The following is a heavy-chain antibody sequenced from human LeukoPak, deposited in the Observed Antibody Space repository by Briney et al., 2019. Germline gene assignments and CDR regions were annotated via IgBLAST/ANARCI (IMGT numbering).Heavy chain of an antibody. Sequence: SETLSLTCTVSGGSISSYYWSWLRQPAGKGLEWIGRIYTSGSTNYNPSLKSRVTMSVDTSKNQFSLKLSSVTAADTAVYYCVRGNSGYSYGLDYWGQGTLVTVSS. CDR2: IYTSGST. CDR1: GGSISSYY. V-gene: IGHV4-4*07. CDR3: VRGNSGYSYGLDY. J-gene: IGHJ4*02. D-gene: IGHD5-18*01.